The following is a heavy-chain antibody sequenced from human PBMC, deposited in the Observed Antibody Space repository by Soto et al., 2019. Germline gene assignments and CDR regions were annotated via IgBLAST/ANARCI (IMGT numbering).Heavy chain of an antibody. D-gene: IGHD2-15*01. CDR2: IYYTGTT. V-gene: IGHV4-59*13. Sequence: SETLSLTCTVSGLSITNDYWSWIRQPPGKGLEWIGYIYYTGTTNYNPSLKSRVTISVDTSKNQFSLKLSSVTAADTAVYYCARGGGRFDYWGQGTLVTVSS. J-gene: IGHJ4*02. CDR3: ARGGGRFDY. CDR1: GLSITNDY.